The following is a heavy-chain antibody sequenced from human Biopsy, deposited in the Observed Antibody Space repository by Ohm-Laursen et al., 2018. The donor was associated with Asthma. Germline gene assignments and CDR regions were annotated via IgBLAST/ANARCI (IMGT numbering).Heavy chain of an antibody. CDR2: IATDGSNK. CDR1: GFTFSSYS. Sequence: SLRLSCTASGFTFSSYSMHWVRQAPGRGPEYVSFIATDGSNKFYADSVKGRFTVSRDNSKHTLYLHMTGLRADDTGVYYCVKEHSAGYYYFDDWGQGAQVTVSS. J-gene: IGHJ4*02. V-gene: IGHV3-64D*06. D-gene: IGHD2-21*01. CDR3: VKEHSAGYYYFDD.